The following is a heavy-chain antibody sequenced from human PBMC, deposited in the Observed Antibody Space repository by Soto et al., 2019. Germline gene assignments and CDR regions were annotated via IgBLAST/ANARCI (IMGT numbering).Heavy chain of an antibody. CDR2: IIPLFGTT. Sequence: QVQLVQSGSEVKMPGSSVKVSCKTSGGTFSRHAINWVRQAPAQGLEWMGGIIPLFGTTNYAQKFKGRVTISADESSSTVYMELSSLTSEDAAVYYCARAAIHGSSWYFWFDPWGQGTLVTVSS. D-gene: IGHD6-13*01. CDR1: GGTFSRHA. J-gene: IGHJ5*02. CDR3: ARAAIHGSSWYFWFDP. V-gene: IGHV1-69*01.